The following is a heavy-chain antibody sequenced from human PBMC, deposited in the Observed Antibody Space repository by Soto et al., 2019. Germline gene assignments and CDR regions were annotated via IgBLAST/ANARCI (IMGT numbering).Heavy chain of an antibody. CDR2: ISYDVSNK. Sequence: QEQLVESGGGVVQPGRSLRLSCVASGFMFRNYAMHWVRQAPGKGLEWVSVISYDVSNKYYADSVKGRFTVSRDNSKSTFFLQMNSLRPEDTAVYYCARDNYGMDVWGQGTTVTVSS. J-gene: IGHJ6*02. CDR1: GFMFRNYA. CDR3: ARDNYGMDV. V-gene: IGHV3-30-3*01.